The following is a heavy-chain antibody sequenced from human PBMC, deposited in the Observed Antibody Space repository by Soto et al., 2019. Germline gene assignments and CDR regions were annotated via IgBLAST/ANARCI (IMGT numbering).Heavy chain of an antibody. CDR1: AFTLSSYW. Sequence: EVQLVESGGGLVQPGGSLRLSCEASAFTLSSYWMSWVRQAPGKGLEWVANIQPDGSEKYYVDSVKGRFTISRDNTKNSLYLQMSTLRPDDTAIYYCARDYDFGFDIWGQGTLVTVSS. J-gene: IGHJ3*02. CDR2: IQPDGSEK. CDR3: ARDYDFGFDI. D-gene: IGHD3-16*01. V-gene: IGHV3-7*01.